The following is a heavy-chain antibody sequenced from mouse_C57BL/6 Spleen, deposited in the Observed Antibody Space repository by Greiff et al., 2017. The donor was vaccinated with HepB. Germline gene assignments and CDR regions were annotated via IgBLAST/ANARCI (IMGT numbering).Heavy chain of an antibody. D-gene: IGHD1-1*01. CDR1: GYTFTTYP. CDR2: FHPYNDDT. J-gene: IGHJ1*03. V-gene: IGHV1-47*01. CDR3: ARSYYGSSYGYWYFDV. Sequence: QVQLQQSGAELVKPGASVKMSCKASGYTFTTYPIEWMKQNHGQSLEWIGNFHPYNDDTKYNEKFKGKATLTVEKSSSTVYLGLSRLTSDDSAVYYCARSYYGSSYGYWYFDVWGTGTTVTVSS.